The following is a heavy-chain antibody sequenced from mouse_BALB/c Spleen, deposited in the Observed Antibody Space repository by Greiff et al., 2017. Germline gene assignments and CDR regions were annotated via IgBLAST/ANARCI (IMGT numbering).Heavy chain of an antibody. J-gene: IGHJ2*01. CDR2: INSDGGST. Sequence: EVQRVESGGGLVQPGESLKLSCESNEYEFPSHDMSWVRKTPEKRLELVAAINSDGGSTYYPDTMERRFIISRDNTKKTLYLQMSSLKSEDTAMYYCTRDLANWDYFDYWGQGTTLTVSS. V-gene: IGHV5-2*01. CDR1: EYEFPSHD. CDR3: TRDLANWDYFDY. D-gene: IGHD4-1*01.